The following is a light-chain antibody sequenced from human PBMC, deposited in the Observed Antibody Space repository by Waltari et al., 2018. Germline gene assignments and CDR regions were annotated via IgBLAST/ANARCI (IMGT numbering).Light chain of an antibody. CDR2: DVS. J-gene: IGLJ3*02. CDR1: SSDVGGYNY. Sequence: QSALTQPPSASGSPGQSVTISCTGTSSDVGGYNYVSWYQQHPGKAPKLMLYDVSQRPRRVPDRFAGSKSGNRASLTVSGIQAEDEADYYCSSYAGSNNLVFGGGTKLTVL. CDR3: SSYAGSNNLV. V-gene: IGLV2-8*01.